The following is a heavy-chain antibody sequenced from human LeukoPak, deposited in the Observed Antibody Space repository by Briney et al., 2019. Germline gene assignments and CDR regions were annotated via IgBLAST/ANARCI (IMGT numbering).Heavy chain of an antibody. CDR3: ARVPSRSGWSFDDY. Sequence: TGGSLRLSCAASGFTFSSYSMNWVRQAPGKGLEWVSSISSSSSYIYYADSVKGRFTISRDNAKNSLYLQMNSLRAEDTAVYYCARVPSRSGWSFDDYWGQGTLVTVSS. D-gene: IGHD6-19*01. J-gene: IGHJ4*02. CDR1: GFTFSSYS. V-gene: IGHV3-21*04. CDR2: ISSSSSYI.